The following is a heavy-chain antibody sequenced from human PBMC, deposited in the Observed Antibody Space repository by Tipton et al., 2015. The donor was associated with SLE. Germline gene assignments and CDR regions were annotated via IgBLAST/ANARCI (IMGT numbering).Heavy chain of an antibody. CDR3: ARLRVGARPTY. V-gene: IGHV4-39*01. J-gene: IGHJ4*02. CDR1: GGSISSSSYY. CDR2: IYYSGST. D-gene: IGHD6-6*01. Sequence: TLSLTCTVSGGSISSSSYYWGWIRQPPGKGLEWIGSIYYSGSTYYNPSLKSRVTISVDTSKNQFSLKLSSVTAADTAVYYCARLRVGARPTYWGQGTLVTVSP.